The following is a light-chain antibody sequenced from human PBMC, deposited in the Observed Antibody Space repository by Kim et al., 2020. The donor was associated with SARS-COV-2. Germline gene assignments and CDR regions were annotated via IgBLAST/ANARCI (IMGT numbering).Light chain of an antibody. CDR3: HSWGTGIWV. J-gene: IGLJ3*02. V-gene: IGLV4-69*01. Sequence: QLVLTQSPSASASLGASVKLTCTLSSGHSSNPIAWHQQHPEKGPRYLMKLNSDGSHNKGDGIPDRFSGSSSGAERYLTISSLQSDDEADYYCHSWGTGIWVFGGGTQLTVL. CDR1: SGHSSNP. CDR2: LNSDGSH.